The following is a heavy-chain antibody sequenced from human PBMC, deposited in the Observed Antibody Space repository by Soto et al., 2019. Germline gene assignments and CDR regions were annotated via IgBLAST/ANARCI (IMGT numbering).Heavy chain of an antibody. CDR1: GFPFRSYA. D-gene: IGHD3-22*01. CDR3: ARDYYKNYNSSGYYRSPAY. J-gene: IGHJ4*02. V-gene: IGHV3-30-3*01. CDR2: ISYDGSDK. Sequence: GGSLRLSCAASGFPFRSYAMHWVRQVPGKGLEWVALISYDGSDKDYADSVKGQFTISRDNSRNTLFLQMNSLRAEDTAVYYCARDYYKNYNSSGYYRSPAYWGQGP.